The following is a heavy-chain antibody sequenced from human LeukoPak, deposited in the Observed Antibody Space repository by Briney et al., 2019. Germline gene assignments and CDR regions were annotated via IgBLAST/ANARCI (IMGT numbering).Heavy chain of an antibody. Sequence: ASVKVSCKASGYTFTSYYMHWVRQAPGQGLEWMGIINPSGGSTSYAQKFQGRVTMTRDTSTSTVYMELSSLRSEDTAVYYCARDGTLNIDYYDSSLDYWGQGTLVTVSS. CDR1: GYTFTSYY. D-gene: IGHD3-22*01. CDR3: ARDGTLNIDYYDSSLDY. CDR2: INPSGGST. J-gene: IGHJ4*02. V-gene: IGHV1-46*01.